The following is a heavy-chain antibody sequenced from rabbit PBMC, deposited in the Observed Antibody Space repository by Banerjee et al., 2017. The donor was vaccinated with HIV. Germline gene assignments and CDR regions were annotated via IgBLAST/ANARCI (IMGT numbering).Heavy chain of an antibody. CDR1: GFSFSSSHW. V-gene: IGHV1S45*01. J-gene: IGHJ4*01. Sequence: QEQLEESGGDLVKPEGSLTLTCTASGFSFSSSHWICWVRQAPGKGLEWIACIYNGDGSTYYASWVNGRFSISKTSSTTVTLQMTSLTAADTATYFCARATDGYAGYVYAFNLWGQGTLVTVS. CDR3: ARATDGYAGYVYAFNL. D-gene: IGHD6-1*01. CDR2: IYNGDGST.